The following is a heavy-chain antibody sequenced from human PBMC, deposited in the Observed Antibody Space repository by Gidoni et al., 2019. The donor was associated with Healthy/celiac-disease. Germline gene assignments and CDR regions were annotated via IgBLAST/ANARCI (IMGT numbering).Heavy chain of an antibody. CDR1: GGTFSSYA. V-gene: IGHV1-69*01. CDR3: ARTPLGYCSSTSCYSLYYYYYMDV. D-gene: IGHD2-2*01. CDR2: IIPIFGTA. Sequence: QVQLVQSGAEVKKPGSSVKVSCKASGGTFSSYAISWVRQSPGQGLEWMGGIIPIFGTANYAQKFQGRVTITADESTSTAYMELSSLRSEDTAVYYCARTPLGYCSSTSCYSLYYYYYMDVWGKGTTVTVSS. J-gene: IGHJ6*03.